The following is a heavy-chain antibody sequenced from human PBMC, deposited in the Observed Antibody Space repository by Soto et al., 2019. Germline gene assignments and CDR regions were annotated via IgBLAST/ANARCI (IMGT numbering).Heavy chain of an antibody. Sequence: QLQLQESGPGLVKPSETLSLTCTVSGGSISSSSYYWGWIRQPPGNGLEWIGSIYYSVSTYYNPSLKSRVTISVDTSKNQFSLKLSSVTAADTAVYYCARLNGVWEYGDYVPTWFDPWGQGTLVSVSS. CDR1: GGSISSSSYY. CDR3: ARLNGVWEYGDYVPTWFDP. D-gene: IGHD4-17*01. CDR2: IYYSVST. V-gene: IGHV4-39*01. J-gene: IGHJ5*02.